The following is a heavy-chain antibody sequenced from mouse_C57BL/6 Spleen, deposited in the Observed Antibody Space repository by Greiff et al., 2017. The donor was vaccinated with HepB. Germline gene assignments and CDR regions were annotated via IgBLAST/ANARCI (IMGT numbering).Heavy chain of an antibody. J-gene: IGHJ2*01. CDR2: ISDGGSYT. CDR3: ARDRDGLDY. V-gene: IGHV5-4*01. CDR1: GFTFSSYA. D-gene: IGHD2-3*01. Sequence: EVKLVESGGGLVKPGGSLKLSCAASGFTFSSYAMSWVRQTPEKRLEWVATISDGGSYTYYPDNVKGRFTISRDNAKNNLYLQMSHLKSEDTAMYYCARDRDGLDYWGQGTTLTVSS.